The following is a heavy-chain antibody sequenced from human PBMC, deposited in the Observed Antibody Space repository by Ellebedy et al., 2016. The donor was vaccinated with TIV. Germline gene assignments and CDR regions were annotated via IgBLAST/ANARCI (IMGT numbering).Heavy chain of an antibody. Sequence: GESLKISXTASGFTYSLYAMTWVRQAQGKGLEWVSAISGDGESTYYADSVKGRFTISRDNSNNTLSLQMDSLRAEDTALYYCARDRRRYTYDKFDYWGQGTRVTVSS. CDR2: ISGDGEST. CDR1: GFTYSLYA. J-gene: IGHJ4*02. CDR3: ARDRRRYTYDKFDY. V-gene: IGHV3-23*01. D-gene: IGHD5-18*01.